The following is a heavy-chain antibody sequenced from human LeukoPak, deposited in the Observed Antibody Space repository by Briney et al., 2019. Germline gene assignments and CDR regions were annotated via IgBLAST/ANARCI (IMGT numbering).Heavy chain of an antibody. CDR1: GGSISSYY. D-gene: IGHD6-13*01. J-gene: IGHJ6*03. V-gene: IGHV4-4*07. Sequence: SETLSLTCTVSGGSISSYYWSWIRQPAGKGLEWIGRIYTSGSTNYNPSLKSRVTMSVDTSKNQFSLKLSSVTAADTAVYYCAREVAKGIAASYFYYYYMDVWGKGTTVTISS. CDR3: AREVAKGIAASYFYYYYMDV. CDR2: IYTSGST.